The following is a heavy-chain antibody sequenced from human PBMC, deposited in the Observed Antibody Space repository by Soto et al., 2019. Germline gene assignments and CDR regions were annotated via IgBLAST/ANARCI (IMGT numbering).Heavy chain of an antibody. CDR3: PRRAGRQDYNYYGMDV. J-gene: IGHJ6*02. CDR1: GGSISSSNW. CDR2: IYHSGST. V-gene: IGHV4-4*02. Sequence: QVQLQESGPGLVKPSGTLSLTCAVSGGSISSSNWWSWVRQSPGKGLEWIGEIYHSGSTNYNPSLKRGASKSIENPKSRACLTLRSVTAADTAVYYRPRRAGRQDYNYYGMDVWGQGTMVTVSS.